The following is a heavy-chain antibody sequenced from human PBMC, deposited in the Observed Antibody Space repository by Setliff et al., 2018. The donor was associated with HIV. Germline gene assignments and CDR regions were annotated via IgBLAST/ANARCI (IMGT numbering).Heavy chain of an antibody. CDR2: ISGSGANT. CDR3: AKDPCSGGSCYSGQFDY. V-gene: IGHV3-23*01. Sequence: GGSLRLSCVASGFTFSNYAMNWVRQAPGKGLEWVSAISGSGANTYYADSVKGRFTISRGNSKNTLYLQMNSLRVEDTAVYYCAKDPCSGGSCYSGQFDYWGQGTLVTVSS. J-gene: IGHJ4*02. CDR1: GFTFSNYA. D-gene: IGHD2-15*01.